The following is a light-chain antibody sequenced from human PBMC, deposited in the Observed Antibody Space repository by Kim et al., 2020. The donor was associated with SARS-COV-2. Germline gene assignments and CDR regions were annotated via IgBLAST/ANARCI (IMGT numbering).Light chain of an antibody. CDR2: GES. Sequence: DIQLTQSPSFLSASVGDRLTITCRASQDINNYLAWYQQKPGKAPKVLIYGESTLQSGVPSRFSGSGSGTEFTLTISNLQPEDFATYYCLQVKSYPITFGQGTRLEIK. J-gene: IGKJ5*01. CDR1: QDINNY. V-gene: IGKV1-9*01. CDR3: LQVKSYPIT.